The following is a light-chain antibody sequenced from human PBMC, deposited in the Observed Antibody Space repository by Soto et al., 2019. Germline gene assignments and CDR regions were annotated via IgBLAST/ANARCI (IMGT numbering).Light chain of an antibody. CDR3: QQYNNWPWT. V-gene: IGKV3-15*01. CDR2: GAS. J-gene: IGKJ1*01. CDR1: QNISDT. Sequence: DTLMAQSPATLSVSLGERVTLSCRASQNISDTLAWYQQKPGQAPRLLIHGASTRATGFPARFSGSGSGTDFTLTISSLQSEDFAVYYCQQYNNWPWTFGQGTKVDIK.